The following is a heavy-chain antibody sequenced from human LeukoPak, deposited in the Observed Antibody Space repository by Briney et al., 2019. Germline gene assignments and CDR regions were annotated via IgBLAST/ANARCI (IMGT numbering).Heavy chain of an antibody. D-gene: IGHD2/OR15-2a*01. CDR1: GGSISSSSYY. CDR3: ARGAFENWFDP. CDR2: IYYSGST. Sequence: SETLSLTCTVSGGSISSSSYYWGWIRQPPGKGLEWIGSIYYSGSTYYNPSLKSRVTISVDTSKNQFSLKLSSVTAADTAVYYCARGAFENWFDPWGQGTLVTVSS. J-gene: IGHJ5*02. V-gene: IGHV4-39*07.